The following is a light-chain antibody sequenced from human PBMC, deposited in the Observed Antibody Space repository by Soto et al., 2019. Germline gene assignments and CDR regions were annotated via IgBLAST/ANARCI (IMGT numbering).Light chain of an antibody. CDR1: QSVSSGY. J-gene: IGKJ2*01. Sequence: EIVLTQSPGTLPLSPGERATLSCRASQSVSSGYLAWYQQKPGQAPRLLIYGASGRATGIPDRFSGSGSGTDFTLTISRLEPEDSAVYYCQQYGTSPPRTFGQGTKLEIK. V-gene: IGKV3-20*01. CDR2: GAS. CDR3: QQYGTSPPRT.